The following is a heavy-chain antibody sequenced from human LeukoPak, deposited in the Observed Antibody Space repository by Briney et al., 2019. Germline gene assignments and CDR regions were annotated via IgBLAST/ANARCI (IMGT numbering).Heavy chain of an antibody. V-gene: IGHV3-48*04. CDR3: ARAAGWFDP. D-gene: IGHD6-13*01. J-gene: IGHJ5*02. CDR1: GFTFSSYW. CDR2: ISSGGSAI. Sequence: GGSLRLSCVGSGFTFSSYWMHWVRQGPGKGLEWVSYISSGGSAIYYADSVKGRFTISRDNAKTSLYLQMNSLRAEDTAVYYCARAAGWFDPWGQGTLVTVSS.